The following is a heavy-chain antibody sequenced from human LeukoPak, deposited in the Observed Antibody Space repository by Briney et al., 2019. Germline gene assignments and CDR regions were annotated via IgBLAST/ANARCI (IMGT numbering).Heavy chain of an antibody. CDR2: IKSKPDGGTI. CDR3: TTDYPNSGYETFDY. CDR1: GFTFSSYA. J-gene: IGHJ4*02. D-gene: IGHD5-12*01. Sequence: GGSLRLSCAASGFTFSSYAMSWVRQAPGKGLEWVGRIKSKPDGGTIDYAAPVKGRFTISRDDSKNTLYLQMKSLKTEDTAVYYCTTDYPNSGYETFDYWGQGTLVTVSS. V-gene: IGHV3-15*01.